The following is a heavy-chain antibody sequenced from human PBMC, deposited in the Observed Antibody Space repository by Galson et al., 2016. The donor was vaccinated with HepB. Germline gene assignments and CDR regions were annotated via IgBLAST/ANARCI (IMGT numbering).Heavy chain of an antibody. CDR3: ARDQPEGGTFDY. J-gene: IGHJ4*02. D-gene: IGHD3-16*01. V-gene: IGHV1-3*01. CDR1: GYIFTSYV. CDR2: INAGNGNT. Sequence: SVKVSCKASGYIFTSYVIHWVRQAPEQRLEWMGWINAGNGNTKYSQNFQGRVTITRDTSASTAYMELSSLRSEDTAVYHCARDQPEGGTFDYWGQGTLVTVSS.